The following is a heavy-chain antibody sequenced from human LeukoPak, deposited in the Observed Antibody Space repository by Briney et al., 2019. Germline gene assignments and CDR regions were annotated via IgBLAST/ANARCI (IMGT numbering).Heavy chain of an antibody. Sequence: ASVKVSCKASGYTFTNYGISWVRQAPGQGLEWMGWISAHNGNIKYAQNLQGRVTMTTDTSTSTAYMELRSLRSDDTAVYYCARDLFVVAFDYWGQGTLVAVSS. V-gene: IGHV1-18*01. J-gene: IGHJ4*02. CDR2: ISAHNGNI. CDR1: GYTFTNYG. CDR3: ARDLFVVAFDY. D-gene: IGHD2-15*01.